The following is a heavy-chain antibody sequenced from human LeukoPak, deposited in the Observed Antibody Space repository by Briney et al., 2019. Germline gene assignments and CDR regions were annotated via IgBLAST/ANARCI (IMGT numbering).Heavy chain of an antibody. Sequence: SVKVSCKASGGTFSSYAISWVRQAPGQGLEWMGRIIPILGIANYAQKFQGRVTITADKSTSTAHMELSSLRSEDTAVYYCARGGAYGSGSYFPYWGQGTLVTVSS. CDR1: GGTFSSYA. J-gene: IGHJ4*02. V-gene: IGHV1-69*04. CDR2: IIPILGIA. D-gene: IGHD3-10*01. CDR3: ARGGAYGSGSYFPY.